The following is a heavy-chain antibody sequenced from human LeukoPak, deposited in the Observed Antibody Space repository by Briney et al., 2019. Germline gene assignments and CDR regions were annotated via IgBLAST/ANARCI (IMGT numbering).Heavy chain of an antibody. Sequence: GGSLRLSCAASGFTFNGYSMNWVRQAPGKGLEWVSSINRESTYIRDADSVKGRFAISRDNAKNLLYLQMSSLRVEDTAVYYCVREGYTHGHSLYYFDYWGQGALVTVSS. CDR1: GFTFNGYS. J-gene: IGHJ4*02. CDR3: VREGYTHGHSLYYFDY. CDR2: INRESTYI. D-gene: IGHD1-1*01. V-gene: IGHV3-21*01.